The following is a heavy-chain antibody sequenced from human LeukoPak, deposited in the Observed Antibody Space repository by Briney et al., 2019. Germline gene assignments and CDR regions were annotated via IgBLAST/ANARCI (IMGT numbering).Heavy chain of an antibody. CDR1: GFTFSDYY. CDR2: IRSNAYGATR. J-gene: IGHJ6*04. CDR3: SRADYYGSGSPISLDV. Sequence: GGSLRLSCAASGFTFSDYYMSWVRQAPGKGLEWVSFIRSNAYGATREYAASVKCRFTISRDDSKSIAYLQMNSLKTEDTAVYYCSRADYYGSGSPISLDVWGKGTTVTVSS. D-gene: IGHD3-10*01. V-gene: IGHV3-49*04.